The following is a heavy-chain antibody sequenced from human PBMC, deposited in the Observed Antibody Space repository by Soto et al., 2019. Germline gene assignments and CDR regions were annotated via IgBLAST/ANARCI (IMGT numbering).Heavy chain of an antibody. CDR1: GFTFSSYW. D-gene: IGHD2-15*01. CDR3: ARVSFVYFSGGSCYSWWDCAFDI. J-gene: IGHJ3*02. CDR2: IKQDGSAK. V-gene: IGHV3-7*03. Sequence: GGSLRLSCAASGFTFSSYWMSWVRQAPGKGLEWVANIKQDGSAKYYVDSVKGRFTIARDNAKNSLYLQMNILRAEDTAVYYCARVSFVYFSGGSCYSWWDCAFDIWGQGTMVTVSS.